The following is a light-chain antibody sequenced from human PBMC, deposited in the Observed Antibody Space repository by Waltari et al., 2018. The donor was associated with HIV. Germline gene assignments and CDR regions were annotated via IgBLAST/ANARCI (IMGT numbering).Light chain of an antibody. CDR3: QSYDSTLSGSDWV. CDR2: GNN. CDR1: SSNIGAGYD. Sequence: QSVLTQPPSVSGAPGQRVTISCTGSSSNIGAGYDVHWYQQRPGTAPKLLISGNNHRASGVPDRFSGSKSDTSASLAITGLQSEDEADYYCQSYDSTLSGSDWVFGGGTKLTVL. V-gene: IGLV1-40*01. J-gene: IGLJ3*02.